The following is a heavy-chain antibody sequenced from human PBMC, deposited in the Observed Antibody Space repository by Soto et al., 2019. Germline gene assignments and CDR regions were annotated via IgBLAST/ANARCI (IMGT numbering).Heavy chain of an antibody. CDR3: ARAVLDDSPPGSWYFDL. J-gene: IGHJ2*01. V-gene: IGHV4-30-2*01. CDR2: IYHSGST. D-gene: IGHD3-22*01. CDR1: GGSISSGGYS. Sequence: QLQLQESGSGLVKPSQTLSLTCAVSGGSISSGGYSWSWIRQPPGKGLEWIGYIYHSGSTYYNPSLKSRVTISVDRSKNQFSLKLSSVTAADTAVYYCARAVLDDSPPGSWYFDLWGRGTLVTVSS.